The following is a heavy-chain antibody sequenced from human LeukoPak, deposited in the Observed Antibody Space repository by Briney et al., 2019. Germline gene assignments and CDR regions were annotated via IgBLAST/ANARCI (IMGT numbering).Heavy chain of an antibody. V-gene: IGHV3-7*01. J-gene: IGHJ4*02. CDR3: ARDEGYNSSY. CDR2: IRMDGGEQ. D-gene: IGHD5-24*01. Sequence: GGSLRLSCAASGFTFSSYWMTWVRQTPGKGLEWVANIRMDGGEQYYMDSVEGRFTISRDNAKNSLYLQMYSLRPEDTAVYYCARDEGYNSSYWGRGTLVTVSS. CDR1: GFTFSSYW.